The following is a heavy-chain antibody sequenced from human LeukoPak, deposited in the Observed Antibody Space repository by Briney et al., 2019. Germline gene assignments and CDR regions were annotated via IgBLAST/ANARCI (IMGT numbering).Heavy chain of an antibody. J-gene: IGHJ4*02. CDR1: GGSVGSAGYY. V-gene: IGHV4-61*08. Sequence: SETLSLTCTVSGGSVGSAGYYWSWIRQPPGGGLEWIGYIYYIRNTNYNPSLKSRVTMSLDPSKDQFSLKLNSVTAADTAVYYCARTQSQSGSYRYYFGYWGQGTLVTVSS. D-gene: IGHD1-26*01. CDR3: ARTQSQSGSYRYYFGY. CDR2: IYYIRNT.